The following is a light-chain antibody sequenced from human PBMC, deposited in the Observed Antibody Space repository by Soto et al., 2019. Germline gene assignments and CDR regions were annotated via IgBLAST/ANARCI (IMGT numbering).Light chain of an antibody. Sequence: MTQSPATLSVSPGERATLSCRASQSVSSWLAWYQQKPGKAPKLLIYEASSLESGVPSRFSGSGSGTEFTLTISSLQPDDFATYYGQQYKSYSTWTFGQGTKVDIK. V-gene: IGKV1-5*03. J-gene: IGKJ1*01. CDR3: QQYKSYSTWT. CDR2: EAS. CDR1: QSVSSW.